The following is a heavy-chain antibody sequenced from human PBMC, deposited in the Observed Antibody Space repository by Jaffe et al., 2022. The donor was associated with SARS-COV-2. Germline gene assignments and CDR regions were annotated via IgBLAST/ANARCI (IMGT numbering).Heavy chain of an antibody. V-gene: IGHV3-7*03. CDR1: GFTFSSYW. CDR3: ARESLDSGYYYDSDYYYYGMDV. D-gene: IGHD3-22*01. Sequence: EVQLVESGGGLVQPGGSLRLSCAASGFTFSSYWMSWVRQAPGKGLEWVANIKQDGSEKYYVDSVKGRFTISRDNAKNSLYLQMNSLRAEDTAVYYCARESLDSGYYYDSDYYYYGMDVWGQGTTVTVSS. CDR2: IKQDGSEK. J-gene: IGHJ6*02.